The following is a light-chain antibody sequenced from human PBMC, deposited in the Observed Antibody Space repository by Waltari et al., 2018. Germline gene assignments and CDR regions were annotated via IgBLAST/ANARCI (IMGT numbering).Light chain of an antibody. CDR1: NIASKS. Sequence: SYVLTQPPSVSVAPEKTARITCGGDNIASKSVHWYQQRTGQAPVVVIYYDSDRPSGIPEPVSVSNPGNTATLTISRVEAGDEADYYCQVCDTSSDQFVIFGGGTKLTVL. J-gene: IGLJ2*01. CDR2: YDS. V-gene: IGLV3-21*01. CDR3: QVCDTSSDQFVI.